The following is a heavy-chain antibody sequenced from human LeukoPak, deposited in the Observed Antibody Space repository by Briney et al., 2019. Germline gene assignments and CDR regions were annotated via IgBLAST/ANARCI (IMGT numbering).Heavy chain of an antibody. D-gene: IGHD2-2*01. CDR3: ARGGYCSSTSCYEGYRYYYGMDV. J-gene: IGHJ6*02. CDR2: MNPNSGNT. CDR1: GYTFTSYD. V-gene: IGHV1-8*01. Sequence: GASVKVSCKASGYTFTSYDINWVRQATGQGLEWMGWMNPNSGNTGYAQKFQGRVTMTRNTSISTAYMELSSLRSEDTAVYYRARGGYCSSTSCYEGYRYYYGMDVWGQGTTVTVSS.